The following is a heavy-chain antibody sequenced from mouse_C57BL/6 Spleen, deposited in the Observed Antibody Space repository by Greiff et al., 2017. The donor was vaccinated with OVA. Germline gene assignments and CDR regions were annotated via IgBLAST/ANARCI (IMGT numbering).Heavy chain of an antibody. J-gene: IGHJ1*03. V-gene: IGHV1-55*01. CDR1: GYTFTSYW. D-gene: IGHD1-1*01. Sequence: QVQLQQPGAELVKPGASVKMSCKASGYTFTSYWITWVKQRPGQGLEWIGDIYPGSGSTNYNEKFKSKATLTVDTSSSTAYMQLSSLTSVDSAVYYCARRNYYGSSWYFDVWGTGTTVTVSS. CDR2: IYPGSGST. CDR3: ARRNYYGSSWYFDV.